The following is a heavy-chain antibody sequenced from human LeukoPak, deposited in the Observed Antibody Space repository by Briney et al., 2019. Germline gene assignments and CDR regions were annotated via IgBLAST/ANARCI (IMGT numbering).Heavy chain of an antibody. CDR1: GYTFTSYD. V-gene: IGHV1-8*01. D-gene: IGHD2-15*01. Sequence: GASVKVSCKASGYTFTSYDINWVRQATGQGLEWMGWMNPNSGNTGYPQKFQGRVTMTRNTSISTAYMELSSLRSEDTAVYYCARGRPGYCSGGSCFFDYWGQGTLVTVSS. CDR3: ARGRPGYCSGGSCFFDY. CDR2: MNPNSGNT. J-gene: IGHJ4*02.